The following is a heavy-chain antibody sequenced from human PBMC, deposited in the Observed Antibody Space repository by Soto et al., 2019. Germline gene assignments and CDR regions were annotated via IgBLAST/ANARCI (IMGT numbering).Heavy chain of an antibody. D-gene: IGHD3-9*01. Sequence: SETLSLTCTVSGGSISSYYWSWIRQPPGKGLEWIGYIYYSGSTNYNPSLKSRVTISVDTSKNQFSLKLSSVTAADTAVYYCARDSGDILTGSDVFYGMDVWGQGTTVTVSS. CDR1: GGSISSYY. CDR2: IYYSGST. V-gene: IGHV4-59*01. CDR3: ARDSGDILTGSDVFYGMDV. J-gene: IGHJ6*02.